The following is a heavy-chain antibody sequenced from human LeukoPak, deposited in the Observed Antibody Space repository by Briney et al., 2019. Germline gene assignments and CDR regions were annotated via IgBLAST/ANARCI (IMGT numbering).Heavy chain of an antibody. V-gene: IGHV3-7*01. CDR3: AYDSSGYDYYFDY. D-gene: IGHD3-22*01. J-gene: IGHJ4*02. CDR2: IKEDGSEE. Sequence: GGSLRLSCTASGFTFSIYWMSWVRQAPGKGLEWVASIKEDGSEEHYVDSVKGRFTISRDNARNSVHVQMNSLRAEDTAVYYCAYDSSGYDYYFDYWGQGTLVTVSS. CDR1: GFTFSIYW.